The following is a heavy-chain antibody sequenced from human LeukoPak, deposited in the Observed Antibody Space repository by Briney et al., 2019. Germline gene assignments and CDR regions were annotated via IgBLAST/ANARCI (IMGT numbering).Heavy chain of an antibody. D-gene: IGHD2-8*01. CDR3: ATLGYCTNGVCYNIDY. CDR1: GYTFTDYY. J-gene: IGHJ4*02. Sequence: GASVKISCKVSGYTFTDYYMHWVQQAPGKGLEWMGLVDPEDGEIIYAEKFQGRVTITADTSTDTAYMELSSLRSEDTAVYYCATLGYCTNGVCYNIDYWGQGTLVTVSS. V-gene: IGHV1-69-2*01. CDR2: VDPEDGEI.